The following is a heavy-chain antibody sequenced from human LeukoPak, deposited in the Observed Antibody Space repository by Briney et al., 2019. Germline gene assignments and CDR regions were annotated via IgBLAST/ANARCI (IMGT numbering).Heavy chain of an antibody. J-gene: IGHJ6*02. D-gene: IGHD3-10*01. Sequence: SVKVSCKASGGTFSSYAISWVRQPPGQGLEWMGRIIPMFGIANYAQKFQGRVTITADKSTSTAYMELGSLRSGDMAVYYRARLYYGSEPYYHGIDVWGQGTTVTVSS. V-gene: IGHV1-69*04. CDR3: ARLYYGSEPYYHGIDV. CDR2: IIPMFGIA. CDR1: GGTFSSYA.